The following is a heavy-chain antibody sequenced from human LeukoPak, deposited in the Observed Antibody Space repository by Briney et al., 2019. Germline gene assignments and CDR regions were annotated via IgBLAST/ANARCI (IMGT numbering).Heavy chain of an antibody. Sequence: NAGGSLRLSCAASGFTFSDYYMSWVRQAPGKGLEWVSYISSSGSMLHYADSVEGRFTISRDNAKNSLYLQMSSLRVEGTAVYYCTRRPYSSSWYYFDYWGQGTLVTVSS. V-gene: IGHV3-11*04. J-gene: IGHJ4*02. CDR1: GFTFSDYY. CDR3: TRRPYSSSWYYFDY. D-gene: IGHD6-13*01. CDR2: ISSSGSML.